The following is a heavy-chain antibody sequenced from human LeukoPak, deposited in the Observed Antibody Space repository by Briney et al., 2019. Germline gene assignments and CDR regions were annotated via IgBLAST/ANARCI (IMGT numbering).Heavy chain of an antibody. CDR3: ASNYASGSYFSTG. D-gene: IGHD3-10*01. CDR1: GFTFSDYW. J-gene: IGHJ4*02. CDR2: IKQDGNEK. Sequence: GGSLRLSCAASGFTFSDYWMSWVRHAPGKGLECVANIKQDGNEKYYVDSVKGRFTISRDNAKNLLYLQMNSLRAEDTAVYYCASNYASGSYFSTGWGQGTLATVSS. V-gene: IGHV3-7*01.